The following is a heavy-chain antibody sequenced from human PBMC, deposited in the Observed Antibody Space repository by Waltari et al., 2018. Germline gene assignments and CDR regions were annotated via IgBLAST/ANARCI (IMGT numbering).Heavy chain of an antibody. V-gene: IGHV3-7*01. Sequence: EVQLVESGGGLVQPGGSLRLSCEASGFSFSGFWMTWVRQAPGKGLEWVANIKQDGRVEQYVDSVKGRFTISRDNAKNSLYVQMNSLRVEDTAVYYCVKNRGFNAFESGGQGTLVTVSS. CDR1: GFSFSGFW. D-gene: IGHD3-10*01. CDR3: VKNRGFNAFES. CDR2: IKQDGRVE. J-gene: IGHJ4*02.